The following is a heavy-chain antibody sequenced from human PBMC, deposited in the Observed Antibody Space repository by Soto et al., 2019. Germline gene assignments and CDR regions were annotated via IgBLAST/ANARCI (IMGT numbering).Heavy chain of an antibody. J-gene: IGHJ6*02. CDR2: ISAYNGHT. Sequence: QVQLVQSGAEVKKPGASVKVSCKASGYTFTSYGISWVRQAPGQGLEWMGWISAYNGHTNYAQKLQGRVTMTPDKSTSTAYMELRGLRSDDTAVYYCATDKRGSYQSFCYYYGMDVWGQGNTVNGSS. D-gene: IGHD1-26*01. CDR3: ATDKRGSYQSFCYYYGMDV. V-gene: IGHV1-18*01. CDR1: GYTFTSYG.